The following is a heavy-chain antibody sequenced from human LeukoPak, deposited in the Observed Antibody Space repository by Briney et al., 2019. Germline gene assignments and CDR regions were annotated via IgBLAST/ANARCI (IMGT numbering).Heavy chain of an antibody. J-gene: IGHJ4*02. CDR2: IIPIFGTA. V-gene: IGHV1-69*05. CDR3: ARVEVAAARPSWPPIDY. CDR1: GGTFSSYA. D-gene: IGHD6-13*01. Sequence: SVKVSCKASGGTFSSYAISWVRQAPGQGREWMGRIIPIFGTANYAQKFQGRVTITTDESTSTAYMELSSLRSEDTAVYYCARVEVAAARPSWPPIDYWGQGTLVTVSS.